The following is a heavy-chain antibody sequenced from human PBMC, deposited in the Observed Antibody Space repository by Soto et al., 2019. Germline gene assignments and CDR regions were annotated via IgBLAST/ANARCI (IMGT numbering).Heavy chain of an antibody. D-gene: IGHD3-22*01. CDR1: GFTFSSYE. Sequence: RRLSCAASGFTFSSYEMNWVRQAPGKGLEWVSYISSSGSTIYYADSVKGRFTISRDNAKNSLYLQMNSLRAEDTAVYYCARPPLYYYNSSGYMYYWGQGTLGT. J-gene: IGHJ4*02. V-gene: IGHV3-48*03. CDR2: ISSSGSTI. CDR3: ARPPLYYYNSSGYMYY.